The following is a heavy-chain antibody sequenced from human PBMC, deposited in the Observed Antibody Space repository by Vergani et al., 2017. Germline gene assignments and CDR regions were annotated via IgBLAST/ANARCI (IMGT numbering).Heavy chain of an antibody. CDR2: IYYSGST. CDR1: GGSISSSNW. D-gene: IGHD3-10*01. Sequence: QVQLQESGPGLVKPPGTLSLTCAVSGGSISSSNWWSWVRQPPGKGLEWIGEIYYSGSTYYNPSLKSRVTISVDTSKNQFSLKLSSVTAADTAVYYCARDRITMVRGVIAGFGDYWGQGTLVTVSS. J-gene: IGHJ4*02. CDR3: ARDRITMVRGVIAGFGDY. V-gene: IGHV4-4*03.